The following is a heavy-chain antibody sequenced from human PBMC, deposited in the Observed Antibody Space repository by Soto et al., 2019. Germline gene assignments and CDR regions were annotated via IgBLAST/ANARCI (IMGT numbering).Heavy chain of an antibody. V-gene: IGHV3-11*01. CDR3: GSDGGGNFFRFDI. Sequence: QLQLVESGGGVVQPGGSLSLSCAASGFPFSNYCMRWIRQSPGKGLEWLSYIGTNTENYDYANSVQGRFTISRDNARNLLMLHLTGHKVAVKATSDGGSDGGGNFFRFDIWGQGTMVTVSS. J-gene: IGHJ4*02. CDR2: IGTNTENY. D-gene: IGHD1-26*01. CDR1: GFPFSNYC.